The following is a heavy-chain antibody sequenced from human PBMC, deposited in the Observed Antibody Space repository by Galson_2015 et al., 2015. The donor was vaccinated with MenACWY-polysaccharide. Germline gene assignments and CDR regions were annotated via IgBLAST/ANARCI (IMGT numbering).Heavy chain of an antibody. CDR2: IKPDGSEK. CDR3: ARGGKWLDS. J-gene: IGHJ4*02. Sequence: SLRLSCAASRFTFSSYWMTWVRQAPGKGLEWVANIKPDGSEKNYVDSVKGRFTISRDNAKDSLYLQMNSLRAEDTAVYYCARGGKWLDSWGQGTLVTIS. V-gene: IGHV3-7*04. D-gene: IGHD5-12*01. CDR1: RFTFSSYW.